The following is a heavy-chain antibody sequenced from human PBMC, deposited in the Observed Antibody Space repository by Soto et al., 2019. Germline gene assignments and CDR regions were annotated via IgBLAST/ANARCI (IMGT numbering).Heavy chain of an antibody. V-gene: IGHV2-5*01. CDR2: IYWNDDK. CDR1: GFSLTTSGVG. Sequence: SGPTLVNPTQTLTLTCTFSGFSLTTSGVGVGWIRQPPGKALEWLALIYWNDDKRYSPSLKGRLTITKDTSKKQVVLAMTNMDPVDTATYYCARHTIEPATNWFDPWGPGALVTVSS. J-gene: IGHJ5*02. CDR3: ARHTIEPATNWFDP. D-gene: IGHD2-2*01.